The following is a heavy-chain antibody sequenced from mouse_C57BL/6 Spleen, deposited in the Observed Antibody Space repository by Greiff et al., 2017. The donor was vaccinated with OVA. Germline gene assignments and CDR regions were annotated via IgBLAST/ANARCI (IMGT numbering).Heavy chain of an antibody. CDR2: ISDGGSYT. V-gene: IGHV5-4*01. Sequence: EVKLMESGGGLVKPGGSLKLSCAASGFTFSSYAMSWVRQTPEKRLEWVATISDGGSYTYYPDNVKGRFTISRDNAKNNLYLQMSHLKSEDTAMYYCARDPALLRGFAYWGQGTLVTVSA. D-gene: IGHD2-10*01. CDR3: ARDPALLRGFAY. CDR1: GFTFSSYA. J-gene: IGHJ3*01.